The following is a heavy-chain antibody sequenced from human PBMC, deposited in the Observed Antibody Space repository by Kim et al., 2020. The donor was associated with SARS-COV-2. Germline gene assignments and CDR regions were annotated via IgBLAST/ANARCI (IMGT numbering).Heavy chain of an antibody. CDR3: ARVLSLVVWDH. V-gene: IGHV1-46*01. CDR2: RT. J-gene: IGHJ4*02. D-gene: IGHD2-15*01. Sequence: RTPCAQKFQGRDTVTTDTSTSTVYMNLGSLRSEDTAVYYCARVLSLVVWDHWGQGTLVTVSA.